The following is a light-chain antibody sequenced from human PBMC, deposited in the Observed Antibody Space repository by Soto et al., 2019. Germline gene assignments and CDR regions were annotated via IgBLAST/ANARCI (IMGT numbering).Light chain of an antibody. Sequence: IVLTQSPATLSLSPGEIATLSVRASQSVNIYLAWYQQKPGQAPRLLIYDASNRATGIPARFSGSGSGTDFTLTISSLEPEDIAVYYCQQRSNWRVTFGQGTKVDIK. J-gene: IGKJ1*01. CDR2: DAS. CDR1: QSVNIY. CDR3: QQRSNWRVT. V-gene: IGKV3-11*01.